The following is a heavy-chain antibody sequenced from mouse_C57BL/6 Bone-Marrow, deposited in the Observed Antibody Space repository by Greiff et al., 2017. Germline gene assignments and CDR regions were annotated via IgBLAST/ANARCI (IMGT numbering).Heavy chain of an antibody. D-gene: IGHD6-1*01. CDR1: GYTFTSYW. J-gene: IGHJ2*01. CDR2: IYPSDSET. V-gene: IGHV1-61*01. CDR3: ARSPLGYYFDY. Sequence: QVQLQQPGAELVRPGSSVKLSCKASGYTFTSYWMDWVKQRPGHGLEWIGNIYPSDSETHYNQKFKDKATLTVDKSSSTAYMQLSSLTSEDSAVYYCARSPLGYYFDYWGQGTTLTVSS.